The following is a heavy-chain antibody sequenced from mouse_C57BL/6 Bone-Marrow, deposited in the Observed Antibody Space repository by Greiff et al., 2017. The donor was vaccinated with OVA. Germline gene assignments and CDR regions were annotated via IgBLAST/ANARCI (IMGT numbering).Heavy chain of an antibody. CDR1: GFNIKDDY. CDR3: TTRYSNYYFDY. V-gene: IGHV14-4*01. Sequence: EVQLHQSGAELVRPGASVKLSCTASGFNIKDDYMHWVKQRPEQGLEWIGWIDPENGDTEYASKFQGKATITADTSSNTAYLQISSLTSEDTAVYYCTTRYSNYYFDYWGQGTTLTVSS. J-gene: IGHJ2*01. CDR2: IDPENGDT. D-gene: IGHD2-5*01.